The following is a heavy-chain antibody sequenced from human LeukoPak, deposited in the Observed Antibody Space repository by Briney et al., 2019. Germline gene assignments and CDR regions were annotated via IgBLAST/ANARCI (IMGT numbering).Heavy chain of an antibody. CDR3: AKGLLTYYYYGMDV. CDR2: ISGSGGST. CDR1: GFTFSSYA. V-gene: IGHV3-23*01. Sequence: GGSLRLSCAASGFTFSSYAVSWVRQAPGKGLEWVSAISGSGGSTYYADSVKGRFTISRDNFKTTLYLQMNSLRAEDTAVYYCAKGLLTYYYYGMDVWGQGTTVTVSS. J-gene: IGHJ6*02.